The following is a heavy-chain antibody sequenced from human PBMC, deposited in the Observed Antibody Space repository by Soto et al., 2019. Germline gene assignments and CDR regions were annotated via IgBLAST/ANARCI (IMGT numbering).Heavy chain of an antibody. V-gene: IGHV4-59*01. J-gene: IGHJ4*02. CDR3: GRYSGPYSFY. Sequence: SETLSLTCTVSGGSISNYYWSWIRQPPEKGLEWIGFIYYSGSTSYNPSLKNRVTISVDTSKNQFSLNLSSVSAADTAVYYCGRYSGPYSFYGAQETLATVP. CDR1: GGSISNYY. D-gene: IGHD1-26*01. CDR2: IYYSGST.